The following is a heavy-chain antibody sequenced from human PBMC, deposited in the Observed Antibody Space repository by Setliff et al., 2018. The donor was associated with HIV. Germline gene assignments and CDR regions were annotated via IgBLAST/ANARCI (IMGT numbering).Heavy chain of an antibody. CDR1: GDSISSYY. J-gene: IGHJ6*03. D-gene: IGHD3-10*01. CDR3: ARDRRGYYYGSGSCYMDV. Sequence: PSETLFLTCTVSGDSISSYYWSWIRQPPGKGLEWIGYIYTSGITDYNPSLKSRVTISGDTSKNQFSLKLSSVTAADTAVYYCARDRRGYYYGSGSCYMDVWGTGTTVTVSS. V-gene: IGHV4-4*08. CDR2: IYTSGIT.